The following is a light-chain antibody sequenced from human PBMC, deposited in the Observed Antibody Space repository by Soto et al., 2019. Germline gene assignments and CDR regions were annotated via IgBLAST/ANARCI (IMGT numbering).Light chain of an antibody. CDR3: QQTYSATWT. CDR1: QSISSW. CDR2: SAS. Sequence: DIQMTQSPSTASSYLGDSVTITCRASQSISSWLAWYQQKPGKAPKLLIYSASSLQSGVPSRFSGSGSGTDGTLTISSLKNEDFATYYCQQTYSATWTFGQGTKVDIK. V-gene: IGKV1-39*01. J-gene: IGKJ1*01.